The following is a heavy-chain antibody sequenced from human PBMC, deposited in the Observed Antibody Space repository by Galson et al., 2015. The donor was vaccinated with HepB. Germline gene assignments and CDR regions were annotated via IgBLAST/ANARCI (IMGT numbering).Heavy chain of an antibody. CDR2: FIPMFGTA. V-gene: IGHV1-69*13. Sequence: SVKVSCKASGGTFRSYAISWVRQAPGQGLEWMGGFIPMFGTANYAQKFQGRVSITADESTSTAYMEVSSLRSEDTAVYYCARDKNPTTVLRGVIENNFYYMDVWGKGTTVTVSS. J-gene: IGHJ6*03. CDR1: GGTFRSYA. CDR3: ARDKNPTTVLRGVIENNFYYMDV. D-gene: IGHD3-10*01.